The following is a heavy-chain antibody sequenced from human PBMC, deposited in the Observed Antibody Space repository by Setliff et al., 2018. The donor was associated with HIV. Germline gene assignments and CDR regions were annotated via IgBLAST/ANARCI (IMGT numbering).Heavy chain of an antibody. CDR1: GFTFGSYS. V-gene: IGHV3-48*01. Sequence: GGSLRLSCAASGFTFGSYSMNWVRQAPGKGLEWVSYISSSSSTIYYADSVKGRFTISRDNAKNSLYLQMNSLRAEDTAVYYCARSRAAGFDYWGQGTLVTVSS. CDR2: ISSSSSTI. J-gene: IGHJ4*02. CDR3: ARSRAAGFDY. D-gene: IGHD6-13*01.